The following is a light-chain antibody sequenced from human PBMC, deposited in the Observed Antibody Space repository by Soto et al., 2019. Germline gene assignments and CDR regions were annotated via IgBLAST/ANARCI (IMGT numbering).Light chain of an antibody. CDR1: NSDIGYSKF. Sequence: QSVLTQPASVSGSPGQSITISCTGTNSDIGYSKFVSWYQQHPGKAPKVMLFEVSHRPSGVSSRFSGSKSGNTASLTISGRQTEDEGDYYCNSYTINSTLLFGGGTKLTVL. J-gene: IGLJ2*01. CDR3: NSYTINSTLL. CDR2: EVS. V-gene: IGLV2-14*01.